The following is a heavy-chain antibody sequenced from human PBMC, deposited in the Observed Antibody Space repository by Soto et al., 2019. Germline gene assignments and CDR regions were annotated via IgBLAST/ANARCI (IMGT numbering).Heavy chain of an antibody. D-gene: IGHD3-10*01. CDR2: ISAYNGNT. J-gene: IGHJ5*02. Sequence: QVQLVQSGAEVKKPGASVKVSCKASGYTFTSYGISWVRQDPGQGLEWMGWISAYNGNTNYAQKLQGRVTMTTDTSTSTAYMELRSLRSDDTAVYYCARDHKITMVRGVTRFAPWGQGTLVTVSS. CDR1: GYTFTSYG. V-gene: IGHV1-18*01. CDR3: ARDHKITMVRGVTRFAP.